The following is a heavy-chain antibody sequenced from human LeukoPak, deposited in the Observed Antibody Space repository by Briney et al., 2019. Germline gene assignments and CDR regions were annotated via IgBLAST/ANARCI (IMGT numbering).Heavy chain of an antibody. J-gene: IGHJ3*02. V-gene: IGHV3-23*01. CDR1: GFTFSSYA. CDR3: AKAPPPYCSGGSCFDAFDI. CDR2: ISHSAYST. D-gene: IGHD2-15*01. Sequence: GGSLRLSCAASGFTFSSYAMHWVRQAPGKGLEWVSSISHSAYSTYYADSVKGRFTISRDNSKNTLYLQMNSLRAEDTAEYYCAKAPPPYCSGGSCFDAFDIWGQGTMVTVSS.